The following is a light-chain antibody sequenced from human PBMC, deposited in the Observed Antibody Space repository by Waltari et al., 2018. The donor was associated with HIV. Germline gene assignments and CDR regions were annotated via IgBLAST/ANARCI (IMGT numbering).Light chain of an antibody. CDR3: QHLNSSPWT. V-gene: IGKV1-9*01. Sequence: DIQLTKSPSLLAASVGDRVTITCRASQAISNYLAWYQQIPGRVPNLLIYAASTLQSGVPARFSGSGSGTEFTLTISSLQPEDSATYYCQHLNSSPWTFGQGTKVEI. CDR2: AAS. J-gene: IGKJ1*01. CDR1: QAISNY.